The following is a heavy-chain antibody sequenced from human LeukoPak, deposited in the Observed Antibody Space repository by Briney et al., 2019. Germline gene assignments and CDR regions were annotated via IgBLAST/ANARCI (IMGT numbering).Heavy chain of an antibody. V-gene: IGHV1-24*01. D-gene: IGHD3-10*01. CDR1: GYTLTELS. CDR2: FDPEDGET. CDR3: ATGPPFYGSGSYQLNY. J-gene: IGHJ4*02. Sequence: ASVKVSCKVSGYTLTELSMHWVRQAPGKGLEWMGGFDPEDGETIYAQKFQGRVTMTEDTSTDTAYMELSSLRSEDTAVYYCATGPPFYGSGSYQLNYWGQGTLVTVSS.